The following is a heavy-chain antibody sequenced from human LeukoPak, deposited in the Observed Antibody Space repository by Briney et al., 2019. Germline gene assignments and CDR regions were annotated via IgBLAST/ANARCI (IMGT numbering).Heavy chain of an antibody. CDR2: IIPIFGTA. D-gene: IGHD3-10*01. CDR1: GGTFSSYA. J-gene: IGHJ4*02. Sequence: SVKVSCKASGGTFSSYAISWVQQAPGQGLEWMGGIIPIFGTANYAQKFQGRVTITADESTSTAYMELSSLRSEDTAVYYCARKPFIKKPHPLDYWGQGTLVTVSS. V-gene: IGHV1-69*01. CDR3: ARKPFIKKPHPLDY.